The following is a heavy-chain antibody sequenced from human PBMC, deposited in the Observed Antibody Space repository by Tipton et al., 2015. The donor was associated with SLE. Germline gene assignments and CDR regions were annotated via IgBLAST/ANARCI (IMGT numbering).Heavy chain of an antibody. CDR1: SRNW. V-gene: IGHV3-74*01. D-gene: IGHD1-26*01. J-gene: IGHJ4*02. CDR3: AREENSGGYEY. CDR2: INSDGSST. Sequence: SRNWWNWVRQPPGKGLEWVSRINSDGSSTSYADSVKGRFTISRDNAKNTLYLQMNSLRAEDTAVYYCAREENSGGYEYWGQGTLVTVSS.